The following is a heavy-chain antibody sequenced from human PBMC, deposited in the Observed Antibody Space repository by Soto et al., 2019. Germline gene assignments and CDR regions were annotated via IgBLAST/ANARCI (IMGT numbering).Heavy chain of an antibody. CDR1: GDSISNNNYY. J-gene: IGHJ4*02. D-gene: IGHD6-13*01. Sequence: SETLSLTCTLSGDSISNNNYYGGWIRQPPGKGLEWIGSIYYTGSTYYNPSLKSRVTISVDTSNNRFSLRLTSVTAADTAIYFCARLQAAVPHYWGQGILVTVSS. V-gene: IGHV4-39*01. CDR2: IYYTGST. CDR3: ARLQAAVPHY.